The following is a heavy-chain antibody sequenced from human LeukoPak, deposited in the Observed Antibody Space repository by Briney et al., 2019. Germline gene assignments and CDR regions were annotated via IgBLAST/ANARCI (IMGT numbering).Heavy chain of an antibody. CDR3: ARWGYYYDSSGYYPGDY. CDR2: INHSGST. CDR1: GGSFSGYY. J-gene: IGHJ4*02. Sequence: SETLSLTCAVYGGSFSGYYWSWIRQPPGKGLEWIGEINHSGSTNYNPSLKSRVTISVDTSKNQFSLKLSSVTAADTAVYYCARWGYYYDSSGYYPGDYWGQGTLVTVSS. V-gene: IGHV4-34*01. D-gene: IGHD3-22*01.